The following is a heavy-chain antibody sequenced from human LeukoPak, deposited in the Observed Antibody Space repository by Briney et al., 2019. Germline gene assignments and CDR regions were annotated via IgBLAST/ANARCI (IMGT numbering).Heavy chain of an antibody. Sequence: PGGSLRLSCAAFGFTFSTYWMNWVRQAPGKGLEWVALINPNGSQTNYVDSVRGRFTISRDNAENSLYLQMNSLRAEDTAVYYCARDLGYGALDPWGQGTLVTVSS. J-gene: IGHJ5*02. V-gene: IGHV3-7*01. CDR2: INPNGSQT. CDR1: GFTFSTYW. D-gene: IGHD4-17*01. CDR3: ARDLGYGALDP.